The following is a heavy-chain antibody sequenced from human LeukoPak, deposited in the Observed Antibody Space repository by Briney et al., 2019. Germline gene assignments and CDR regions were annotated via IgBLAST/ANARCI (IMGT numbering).Heavy chain of an antibody. CDR3: ARDLESLWFGDLSGGGRDWLDP. Sequence: ASVKVSCKASGYTFTSYTMNWVRQAPGQRLEWMGWINTNTGNPTYAQGFTGRFVFSLDTSVSTAYLQISSLKAEDTAVYYCARDLESLWFGDLSGGGRDWLDPWGQGTLVTVSS. D-gene: IGHD3-10*01. CDR2: INTNTGNP. V-gene: IGHV7-4-1*02. CDR1: GYTFTSYT. J-gene: IGHJ5*02.